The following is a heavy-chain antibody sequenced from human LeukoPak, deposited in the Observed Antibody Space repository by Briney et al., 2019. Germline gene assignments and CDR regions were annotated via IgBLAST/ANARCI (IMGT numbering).Heavy chain of an antibody. CDR3: ATEVRCSGGSCYPLTDYYYGMDV. CDR2: FDPEDGET. D-gene: IGHD2-15*01. V-gene: IGHV1-24*01. Sequence: ASVKVSCKVSGYTLTELSMHWARQAPGKGLEWMGGFDPEDGETIHAQKFQGRVTMTEDTSTDTAYMELSSLRSEDTAVYYCATEVRCSGGSCYPLTDYYYGMDVWGQGTTVTVSS. J-gene: IGHJ6*02. CDR1: GYTLTELS.